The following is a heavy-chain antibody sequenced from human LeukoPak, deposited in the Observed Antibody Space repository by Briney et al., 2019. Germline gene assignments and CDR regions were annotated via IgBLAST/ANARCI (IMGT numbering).Heavy chain of an antibody. V-gene: IGHV3-74*01. Sequence: GGSLRLSCSASGFTLSGYWMHWVRQTPGKGLVWVSRIGPDGSDTGCADFVKSRFTISRDNAKNTLYLQMNSLRVEDTAVYYCARDFTDNYSDFDSWGQGTLVTVSP. CDR3: ARDFTDNYSDFDS. J-gene: IGHJ4*02. CDR1: GFTLSGYW. D-gene: IGHD4-11*01. CDR2: IGPDGSDT.